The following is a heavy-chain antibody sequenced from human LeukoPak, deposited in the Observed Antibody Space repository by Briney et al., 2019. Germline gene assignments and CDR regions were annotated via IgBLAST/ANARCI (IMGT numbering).Heavy chain of an antibody. V-gene: IGHV1-8*03. CDR3: ARAIPNDFWSGYHYYMDV. D-gene: IGHD3-3*01. CDR1: GYTFTSYD. CDR2: MNPNSGNT. J-gene: IGHJ6*03. Sequence: ASVKVSCKASGYTFTSYDINWVRQATGQGLEWMGWMNPNSGNTGYAQKFQGRVTITRNTSISTAYMELSSLRSEDTAVYYCARAIPNDFWSGYHYYMDVWGKGTMVTVSS.